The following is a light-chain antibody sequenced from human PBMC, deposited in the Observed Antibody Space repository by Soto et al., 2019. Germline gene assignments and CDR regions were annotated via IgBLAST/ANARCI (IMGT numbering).Light chain of an antibody. Sequence: EIVLTHSPATLSLTPGERATPSCRASQSVSSYLAWYQQKPGQAPRLLIYDASNRATGIPARFSGSGSGTDFTLTISSLEPEDFAVYYCQQRSNWPPVWTFGQGTKVDIK. CDR1: QSVSSY. CDR2: DAS. V-gene: IGKV3-11*01. J-gene: IGKJ1*01. CDR3: QQRSNWPPVWT.